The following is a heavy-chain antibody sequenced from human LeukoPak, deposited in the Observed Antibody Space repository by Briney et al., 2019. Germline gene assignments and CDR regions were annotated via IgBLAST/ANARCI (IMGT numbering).Heavy chain of an antibody. CDR1: GFTVSSNY. CDR2: IYSGGST. J-gene: IGHJ4*02. Sequence: GGSLRLSCAASGFTVSSNYMSWVRQAPGKGLEWVSVIYSGGSTYYADSVKGRFTISRDNSKNTLYLQMNSLRAEDTAVYYCAYLLGGSHRKIDYWGQGTLVTVSS. D-gene: IGHD1-26*01. V-gene: IGHV3-53*01. CDR3: AYLLGGSHRKIDY.